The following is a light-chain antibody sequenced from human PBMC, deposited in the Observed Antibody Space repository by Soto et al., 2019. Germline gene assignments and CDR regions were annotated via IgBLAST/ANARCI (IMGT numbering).Light chain of an antibody. CDR2: AAS. J-gene: IGKJ1*01. CDR1: QGISRY. V-gene: IGKV1-9*01. CDR3: QQLNSYPRT. Sequence: DIQLTQSPSFLSASVGDRVTITCRASQGISRYLAWYQQRPGRAPKLLIYAASTLQSGVPSRFSGSGSGTEFTLTISGLQPEDFARYYCQQLNSYPRTFGLGTKVEIK.